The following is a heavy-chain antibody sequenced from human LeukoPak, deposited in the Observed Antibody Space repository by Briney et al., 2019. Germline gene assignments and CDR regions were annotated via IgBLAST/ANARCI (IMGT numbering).Heavy chain of an antibody. J-gene: IGHJ6*02. V-gene: IGHV3-21*01. CDR3: ARGQEYYDFWSGYSDTYYYYGMDV. CDR2: ISSSSSYI. D-gene: IGHD3-3*01. Sequence: SGGSLSLSCAASGFTFSSYSMNWVRQAPGKGLEWVSSISSSSSYIYYADSVKGRFTISRDNAKSSLYLQMNSLRAGDTAVYYCARGQEYYDFWSGYSDTYYYYGMDVWGQGATVTVSS. CDR1: GFTFSSYS.